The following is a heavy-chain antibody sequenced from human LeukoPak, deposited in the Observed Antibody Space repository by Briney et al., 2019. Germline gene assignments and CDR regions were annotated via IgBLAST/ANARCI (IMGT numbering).Heavy chain of an antibody. CDR1: GGSISSGGYY. Sequence: SQTLSLTCTVSGGSISSGGYYWSWIRQHPGKGLEWIGYIYYSGSTYYNPSLKSRVTISVDTSKNQFSLKLSSVTAVDTAVYYCARDLSGGNWFDPWGQGTLVTGSS. V-gene: IGHV4-31*03. CDR3: ARDLSGGNWFDP. CDR2: IYYSGST. J-gene: IGHJ5*02. D-gene: IGHD2-15*01.